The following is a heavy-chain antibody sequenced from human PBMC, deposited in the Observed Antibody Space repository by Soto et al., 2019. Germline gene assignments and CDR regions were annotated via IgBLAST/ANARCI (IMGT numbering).Heavy chain of an antibody. Sequence: SETLSLTCAVSGGSISSHNYYWTWIRQHPGKGLEWIGYIHYSGDTYYNPSLRSRLTMSVDTSKNQLYLKLTSVTAADTALYYCARAAVAYCGGDCYSPFDFWGQGIPVPVSS. J-gene: IGHJ4*02. V-gene: IGHV4-31*11. CDR3: ARAAVAYCGGDCYSPFDF. D-gene: IGHD2-21*02. CDR2: IHYSGDT. CDR1: GGSISSHNYY.